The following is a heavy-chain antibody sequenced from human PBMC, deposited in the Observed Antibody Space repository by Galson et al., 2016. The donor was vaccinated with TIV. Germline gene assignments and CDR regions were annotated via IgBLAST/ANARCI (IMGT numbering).Heavy chain of an antibody. CDR3: AKHFTRYVVSDGVLDV. J-gene: IGHJ6*02. D-gene: IGHD3-9*01. Sequence: SLRLSCAASGFTFSSYAMGWVRQVPGKGLEWVSTIRGSGISKYYADSVKGRFTISRDNSKSTVYLRMDSLRAEDTAIYYCAKHFTRYVVSDGVLDVWGQGTTVT. CDR1: GFTFSSYA. CDR2: IRGSGISK. V-gene: IGHV3-23*01.